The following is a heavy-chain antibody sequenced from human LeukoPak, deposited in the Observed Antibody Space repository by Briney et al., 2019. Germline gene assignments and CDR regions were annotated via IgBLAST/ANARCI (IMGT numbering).Heavy chain of an antibody. V-gene: IGHV1-69*13. J-gene: IGHJ3*02. D-gene: IGHD1-1*01. CDR3: ARGLLDDAFDI. Sequence: ASVKVSCKTSGYTFTIYGISWVRQAPGQGLEWMGGIIPIFGTANYARKFQGRVTITADESTSTAYMELSSLRSEDTAVYYCARGLLDDAFDIWGQGTMVTVSS. CDR1: GYTFTIYG. CDR2: IIPIFGTA.